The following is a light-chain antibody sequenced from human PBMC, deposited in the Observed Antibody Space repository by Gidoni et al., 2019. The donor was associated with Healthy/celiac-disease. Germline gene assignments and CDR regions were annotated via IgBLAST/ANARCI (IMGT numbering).Light chain of an antibody. CDR2: AAS. J-gene: IGKJ1*01. V-gene: IGKV1-5*01. Sequence: DIQMTQSPSTLSASVGDRVTITCRASHSISSWLAWYQQKPGKAPKLLIYAASSSESGVPSRFSGRGSGTEFILTISSLQPDDFATYYCQQYNSYSWTFGQGTKVEIK. CDR3: QQYNSYSWT. CDR1: HSISSW.